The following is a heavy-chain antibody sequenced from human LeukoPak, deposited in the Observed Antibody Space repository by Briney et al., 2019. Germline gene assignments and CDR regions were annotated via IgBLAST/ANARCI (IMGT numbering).Heavy chain of an antibody. V-gene: IGHV3-30*04. CDR2: ISYDGSNK. Sequence: GRSLRLSCAASGFTFSSYAMHWVRQAPGKGLEWVAVISYDGSNKYYADSVKGRLTISRDNSKNTLYLQMNSLRAEDTAVYYCARVKIKGYDFWSGYYIWGQGTLVTVSS. D-gene: IGHD3-3*01. J-gene: IGHJ4*02. CDR1: GFTFSSYA. CDR3: ARVKIKGYDFWSGYYI.